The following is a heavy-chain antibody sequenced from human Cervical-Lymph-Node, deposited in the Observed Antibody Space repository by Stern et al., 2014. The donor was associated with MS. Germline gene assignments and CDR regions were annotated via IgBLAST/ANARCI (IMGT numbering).Heavy chain of an antibody. Sequence: VQLVESGPGLVKPSQTLSLTCTVSGGSVGSGSYDWSWIRQPAGKGLEWIGRIYTTGSTYYNPSLKSRVSISIDTSKNQFPLKLPSGTAADTAVYYCARDKEDTNMAFRYFDNWGQGTLVTVSS. CDR1: GGSVGSGSYD. D-gene: IGHD5-18*01. CDR3: ARDKEDTNMAFRYFDN. V-gene: IGHV4-61*02. CDR2: IYTTGST. J-gene: IGHJ4*02.